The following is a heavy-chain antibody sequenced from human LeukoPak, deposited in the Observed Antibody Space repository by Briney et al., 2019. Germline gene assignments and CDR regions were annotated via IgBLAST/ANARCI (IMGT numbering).Heavy chain of an antibody. J-gene: IGHJ4*02. Sequence: GGSLRLSCAASGFTFSSYGMHWVRQAPGKGLEWVAVIWYDGSNKYYADSVKGRFTISRDNSKNTLYRQMNSLRAEDTAVYYCAKDYIGYSYGIFDYWGQGTLVTVSS. CDR2: IWYDGSNK. CDR3: AKDYIGYSYGIFDY. D-gene: IGHD5-18*01. V-gene: IGHV3-33*06. CDR1: GFTFSSYG.